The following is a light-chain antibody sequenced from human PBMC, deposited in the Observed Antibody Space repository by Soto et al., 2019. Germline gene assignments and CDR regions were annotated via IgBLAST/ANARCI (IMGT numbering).Light chain of an antibody. J-gene: IGLJ1*01. CDR3: SSYATSRTL. CDR1: SSDVGGYNY. CDR2: DVS. V-gene: IGLV2-14*01. Sequence: QSVLTQPASVSGSPGQSITISCTGTSSDVGGYNYVSWYQQYPGKAPKLMIYDVSNRPSGVSYRFSGSKSGNTASLTISGLQAEDEADYYCSSYATSRTLFGTGTKVTVL.